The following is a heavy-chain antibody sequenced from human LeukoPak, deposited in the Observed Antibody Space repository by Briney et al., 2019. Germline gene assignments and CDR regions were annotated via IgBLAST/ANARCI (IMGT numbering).Heavy chain of an antibody. CDR3: VAGIGNY. Sequence: GGSLRLSCAVSGFTFSTYWVHWVRQAPGKGLVWVSRINTDGRIITYADSVKDRFTISRDNAKNKVDLQMYSLRGEDTAVYYCVAGIGNYWGQGTLVTVSS. CDR1: GFTFSTYW. V-gene: IGHV3-74*03. CDR2: INTDGRII. J-gene: IGHJ4*02. D-gene: IGHD6-13*01.